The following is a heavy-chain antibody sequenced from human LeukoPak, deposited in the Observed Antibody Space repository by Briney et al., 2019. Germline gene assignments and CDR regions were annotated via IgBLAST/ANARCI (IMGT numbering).Heavy chain of an antibody. CDR1: GGSISSSSYY. CDR2: IYYSGST. Sequence: SETLSLTRTVSGGSISSSSYYWGWIRQPPGKGLEWIGSIYYSGSTYYNPSLKSRVTISVDTSKNQFSLKLSSVTAADTAVYYCARGGDRFRRIAAAAPGDYWGQGTLVTVSS. V-gene: IGHV4-39*07. D-gene: IGHD6-13*01. CDR3: ARGGDRFRRIAAAAPGDY. J-gene: IGHJ4*02.